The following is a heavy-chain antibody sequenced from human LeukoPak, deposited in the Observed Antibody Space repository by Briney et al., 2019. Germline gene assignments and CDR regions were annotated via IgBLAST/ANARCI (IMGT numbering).Heavy chain of an antibody. CDR1: GFTFSSYA. CDR2: ISYDGSDK. Sequence: GRSLRLSCAASGFTFSSYAMHWVRQAPGKGLEWVAVISYDGSDKYYADSVKGRFTISRDNSKNTLYLQMNNLRAGDTAVYYCATTGGWRGDLRDWGQGTLVTVSS. J-gene: IGHJ4*02. V-gene: IGHV3-30*04. CDR3: ATTGGWRGDLRD. D-gene: IGHD4-11*01.